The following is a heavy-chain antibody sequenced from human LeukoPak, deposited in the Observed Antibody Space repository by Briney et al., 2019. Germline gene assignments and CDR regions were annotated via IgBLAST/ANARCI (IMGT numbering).Heavy chain of an antibody. CDR2: IWYDGSNK. J-gene: IGHJ4*02. CDR3: ARDYCSGGSCYDFDY. V-gene: IGHV3-33*01. D-gene: IGHD2-15*01. Sequence: GSLRLSWAASGITLNSHGLPRVRQAPGQGLGGVAGIWYDGSNKYYADSVKGRFTISRDNSKNTLYLQMNSLRAEDTAVYYCARDYCSGGSCYDFDYWGQGTLVTVSS. CDR1: GITLNSHG.